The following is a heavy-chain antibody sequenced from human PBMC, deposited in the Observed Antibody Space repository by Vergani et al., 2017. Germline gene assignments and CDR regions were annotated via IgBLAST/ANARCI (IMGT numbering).Heavy chain of an antibody. Sequence: VQLVESGGGLVKPGGSLRLSCAASGFTFRDLYMSWIRQAPGKGLEWVSYTSSTGSSISYAHSVKGRFTISRDNAKDSVFLQMNSLRAEDTAVYYCARYRGNYDYFDSWGQGTLVTVSP. J-gene: IGHJ4*02. D-gene: IGHD1-26*01. CDR3: ARYRGNYDYFDS. V-gene: IGHV3-11*01. CDR2: TSSTGSSI. CDR1: GFTFRDLY.